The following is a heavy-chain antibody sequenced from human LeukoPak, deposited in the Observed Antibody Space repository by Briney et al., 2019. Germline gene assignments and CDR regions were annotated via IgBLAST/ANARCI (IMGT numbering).Heavy chain of an antibody. CDR3: ARKVTASGMDV. J-gene: IGHJ6*02. D-gene: IGHD2-21*02. CDR1: GFTFSSYG. CDR2: IWYDGSNK. Sequence: GRSLRLSCAASGFTFSSYGMHWVRQAPGKGLEWVAVIWYDGSNKYYADSVKGRFTISRDNSKNTLYLQMNSLRAEDTAVYYCARKVTASGMDVWAQGTTVTVSS. V-gene: IGHV3-33*01.